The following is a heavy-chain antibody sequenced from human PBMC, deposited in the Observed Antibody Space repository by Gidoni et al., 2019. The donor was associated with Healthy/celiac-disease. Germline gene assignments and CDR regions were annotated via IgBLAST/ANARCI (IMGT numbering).Heavy chain of an antibody. CDR2: IYYSGST. V-gene: IGHV4-59*01. CDR1: GGSISRYY. CDR3: ATGEYCSGGTCYYFDY. J-gene: IGHJ4*02. Sequence: QVQLQESGPGLVKPSETLSLTCTVPGGSISRYYWSWIRQPPGKGLEWIGYIYYSGSTNYNPSLKSRVTISVDTSKNQFSLKLSSVTAADTAVYYCATGEYCSGGTCYYFDYWGQGTLVTVSS. D-gene: IGHD2-15*01.